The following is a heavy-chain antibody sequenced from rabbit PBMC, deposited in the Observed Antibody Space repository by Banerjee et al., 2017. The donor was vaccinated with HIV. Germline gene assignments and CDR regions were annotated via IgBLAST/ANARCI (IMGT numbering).Heavy chain of an antibody. CDR1: GFSFSNNYG. CDR3: ARDHGIRWSFGL. Sequence: QSLEESGGDLVKPGASLTLTCTASGFSFSNNYGMCWVRQAPGKGLEWIGSNTAGKDSTHYASGAKGRFTTPQAAATTVSLQVTSDTPADTATYFCARDHGIRWSFGLWGPGTLVTVS. CDR2: NTAGKDST. V-gene: IGHV1S40*01. D-gene: IGHD4-2*01. J-gene: IGHJ4*01.